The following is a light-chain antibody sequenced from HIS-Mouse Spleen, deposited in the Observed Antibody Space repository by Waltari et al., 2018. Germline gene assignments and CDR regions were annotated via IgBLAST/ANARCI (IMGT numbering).Light chain of an antibody. V-gene: IGLV1-47*01. CDR2: RNN. Sequence: QSVLTQPPSASGTPGQRVTISCSGSSPTIGSNYLYWYQHPPGTAPKLLIYRNNKRPSGVPDRFSGSKSGTSASLAISGLRSEDEADYYCAAWDDSLSGVVFGGGTKLTVL. J-gene: IGLJ2*01. CDR1: SPTIGSNY. CDR3: AAWDDSLSGVV.